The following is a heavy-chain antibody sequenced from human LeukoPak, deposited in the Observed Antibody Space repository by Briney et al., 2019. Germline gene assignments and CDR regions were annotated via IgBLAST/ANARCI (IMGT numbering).Heavy chain of an antibody. V-gene: IGHV1-2*02. CDR3: ARDYRVSRGMDV. J-gene: IGHJ6*02. CDR1: GYTFTGYY. D-gene: IGHD3-10*01. Sequence: ASVKVSCKASGYTFTGYYMHWVRQAPGQGLEWMGWINPNSGGTNYAQKFQGRVTMTRDTPISTVYMELSRLRSDDTAVYYCARDYRVSRGMDVWGQGTTVTVSS. CDR2: INPNSGGT.